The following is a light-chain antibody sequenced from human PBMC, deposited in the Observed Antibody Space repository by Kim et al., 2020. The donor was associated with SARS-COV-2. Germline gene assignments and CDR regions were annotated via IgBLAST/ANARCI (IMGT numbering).Light chain of an antibody. CDR1: QSLLQSNKYNY. V-gene: IGKV2-28*01. CDR3: MQALQTPYT. J-gene: IGKJ2*01. Sequence: GPASISCNSSQSLLQSNKYNYLDWYLQKPGQSPQLLIYMGSNRASGVPDRFSGSGSGTDFTLKISRVVAEDAAIYYCMQALQTPYTFGQGTKLEIK. CDR2: MGS.